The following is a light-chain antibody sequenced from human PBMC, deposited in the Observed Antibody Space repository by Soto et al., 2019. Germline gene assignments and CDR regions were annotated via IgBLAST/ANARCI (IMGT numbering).Light chain of an antibody. CDR1: QSVSSY. Sequence: EIVLTQSPATQPLSPGERATLSCRASQSVSSYLAWYQQKPGQAPRLLIYDASNRATGIPARFSGSGSGTDFTLTISSLEPEDFAVYYCQQRSNWPPYTFGQGTKLEIK. J-gene: IGKJ2*01. CDR2: DAS. CDR3: QQRSNWPPYT. V-gene: IGKV3-11*01.